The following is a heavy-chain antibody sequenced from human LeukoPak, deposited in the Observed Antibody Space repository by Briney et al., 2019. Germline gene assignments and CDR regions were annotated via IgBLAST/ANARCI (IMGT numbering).Heavy chain of an antibody. V-gene: IGHV3-15*01. CDR3: ATDRAWFDP. Sequence: GGSLRLSCAASGITFSTAWMSWFRQAPGKGLGWVGRIKSKIGGATADYAAPVKDRFTISRDDSKNTLYLQMNSLKTEDTAVYYCATDRAWFDPWGQGTLVTVSS. CDR1: GITFSTAW. J-gene: IGHJ5*02. CDR2: IKSKIGGATA. D-gene: IGHD3-10*01.